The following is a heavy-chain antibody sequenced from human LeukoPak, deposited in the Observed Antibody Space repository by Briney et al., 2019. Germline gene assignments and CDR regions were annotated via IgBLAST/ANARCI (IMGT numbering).Heavy chain of an antibody. CDR2: IYSGGTT. J-gene: IGHJ4*02. Sequence: GGSLRLSCAASGFTVSTTYMSWVCEAPGKGLEWVSVIYSGGTTYYADSVKRRFTISRDNSKNTVYLQMNSLRADNTAGYYWAGAPPSATPSGDYWGQGTLVTVSS. CDR3: AGAPPSATPSGDY. V-gene: IGHV3-53*01. CDR1: GFTVSTTY.